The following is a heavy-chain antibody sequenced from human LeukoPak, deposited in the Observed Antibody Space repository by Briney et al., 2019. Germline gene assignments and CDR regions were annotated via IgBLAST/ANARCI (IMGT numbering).Heavy chain of an antibody. CDR1: GGSISSYY. J-gene: IGHJ4*02. Sequence: PSETLSLTCTVSGGSISSYYWSWIRQPPGKGLEWIGYIYYSGSTNYNPSLKSRVTISVDTSKNQFSLKLSSVTAADTAVYYCARAPDYGSGSYGFDYWGQGTLVTVSS. D-gene: IGHD3-10*01. CDR3: ARAPDYGSGSYGFDY. CDR2: IYYSGST. V-gene: IGHV4-59*08.